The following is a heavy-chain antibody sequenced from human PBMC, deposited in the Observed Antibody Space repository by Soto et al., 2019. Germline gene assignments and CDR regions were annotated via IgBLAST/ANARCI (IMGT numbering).Heavy chain of an antibody. J-gene: IGHJ4*02. CDR3: ARALRWFQRSYFDY. CDR2: INHSGST. V-gene: IGHV4-34*01. CDR1: GGSFSGYY. Sequence: SETLSLTCAVYGGSFSGYYWSWIRQPPGKGLEWIGEINHSGSTNYNPSLKSRVTISVDTSKNQFSLKLSSATAADTAVYYCARALRWFQRSYFDYWGQGTLVTVSS. D-gene: IGHD4-17*01.